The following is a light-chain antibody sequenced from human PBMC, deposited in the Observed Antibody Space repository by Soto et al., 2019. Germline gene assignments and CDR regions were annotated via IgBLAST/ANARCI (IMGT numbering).Light chain of an antibody. CDR3: QQYNSYPLT. J-gene: IGKJ4*01. CDR1: QSISSW. V-gene: IGKV1-5*03. Sequence: DIQMTQSPSTLSASVGDRVTITCRASQSISSWLAWYQQKPGKAPTRLIYKASSLESGVPSRFSGSGSGTEFSLTISSLQADDFATYYCQQYNSYPLTFGGGTKVEIK. CDR2: KAS.